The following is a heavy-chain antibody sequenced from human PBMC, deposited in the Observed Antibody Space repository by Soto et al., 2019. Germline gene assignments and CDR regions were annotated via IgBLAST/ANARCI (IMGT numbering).Heavy chain of an antibody. D-gene: IGHD3-22*01. CDR2: MNPNSGNT. CDR3: ARGGDYYDSSGYYSVDYYGMDV. V-gene: IGHV1-8*01. J-gene: IGHJ6*02. Sequence: GASVKVSCKASGYTFTSYDINWVRQATGQGLEWMGWMNPNSGNTGYAQKFQGRVTMTRNTSISTAYMELSSLRSEDTAVYYCARGGDYYDSSGYYSVDYYGMDVWGQGTTLTVSS. CDR1: GYTFTSYD.